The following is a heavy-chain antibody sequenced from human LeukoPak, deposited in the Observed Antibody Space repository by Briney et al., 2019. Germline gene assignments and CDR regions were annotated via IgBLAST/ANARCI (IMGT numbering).Heavy chain of an antibody. J-gene: IGHJ4*02. V-gene: IGHV3-23*01. Sequence: ETLSLTCAVYGGSFSGYYWSWIRQAPGKGLEWVSTISGSGGSTYYADSVKGRFTISRDNSKNTLYLQMNNLRAEDTAVYYCAKGGYYYDSSGYTHWGQGTLVTVSS. CDR1: GGSFSGYY. CDR3: AKGGYYYDSSGYTH. CDR2: ISGSGGST. D-gene: IGHD3-22*01.